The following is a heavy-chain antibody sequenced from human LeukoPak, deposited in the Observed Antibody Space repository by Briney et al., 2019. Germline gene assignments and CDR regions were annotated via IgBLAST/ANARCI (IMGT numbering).Heavy chain of an antibody. D-gene: IGHD3-10*01. CDR2: ISGSGNST. CDR1: GFTFSSYA. V-gene: IGHV3-23*01. Sequence: GGSLRLSCAASGFTFSSYAMSWVRQAPGKGLEWVSAISGSGNSTYYADSVKGRFTISRDNSKNTLYLQMNSLRAEDTAVYYCAKVRSIMVRGAIDYWGQGTLVTVSS. CDR3: AKVRSIMVRGAIDY. J-gene: IGHJ4*02.